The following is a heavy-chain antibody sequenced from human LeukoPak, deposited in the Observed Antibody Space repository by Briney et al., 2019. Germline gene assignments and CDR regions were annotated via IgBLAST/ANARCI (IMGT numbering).Heavy chain of an antibody. J-gene: IGHJ4*02. CDR3: TTLYGSGNYY. CDR2: IKTKTDGGTT. CDR1: GLTFSNAW. V-gene: IGHV3-15*01. D-gene: IGHD3-10*01. Sequence: PGGSLRLSCAASGLTFSNAWMSWVRQAPGKGLEWVGQIKTKTDGGTTESAATVKGRFTISRDDSKNTLYLQMNSLKIEDTAMYYCTTLYGSGNYYWGQGTLVTVSS.